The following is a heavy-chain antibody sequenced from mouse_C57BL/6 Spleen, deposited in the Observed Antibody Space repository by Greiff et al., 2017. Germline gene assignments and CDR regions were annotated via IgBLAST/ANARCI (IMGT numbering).Heavy chain of an antibody. CDR1: GYSITSGYY. Sequence: ESGPGLVKPSQSLSLTCSVTGYSITSGYYWNWIRQFPGNKLEWMGYISYDGSNNYNPSLKNRISITRDTSKNQFFLKLNSVTTEDTATYYCARGSLGPKGFAYWGQGTLVTVSA. J-gene: IGHJ3*01. D-gene: IGHD4-1*01. CDR2: ISYDGSN. CDR3: ARGSLGPKGFAY. V-gene: IGHV3-6*01.